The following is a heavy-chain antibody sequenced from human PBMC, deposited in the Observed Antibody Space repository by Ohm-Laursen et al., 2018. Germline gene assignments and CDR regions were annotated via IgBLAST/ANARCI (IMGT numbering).Heavy chain of an antibody. Sequence: SETLSLTCAVSGYPISSGYFWGWIRQPPGKGLEWIGTIYHSGSTYYNPSLKSRVTISVDTSKNQFSLKLSSVTAADTALYYCARGLWWLDPWGQGTLVTVSS. CDR1: GYPISSGYF. J-gene: IGHJ5*02. CDR2: IYHSGST. CDR3: ARGLWWLDP. V-gene: IGHV4-38-2*01.